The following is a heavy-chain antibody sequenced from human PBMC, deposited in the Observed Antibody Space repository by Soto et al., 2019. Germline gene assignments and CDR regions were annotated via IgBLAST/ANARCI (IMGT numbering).Heavy chain of an antibody. CDR1: GFTFSSYA. D-gene: IGHD5-18*01. V-gene: IGHV3-64D*06. CDR2: ISSNGGST. J-gene: IGHJ4*02. CDR3: VKDGGGIQLWSYYFDY. Sequence: GSLRLSCSASGFTFSSYAMHWVRQAPGKGLEYVSAISSNGGSTYYADSVKGRFTISRDNSKNTLYLQMSSLRAEDTAVYYCVKDGGGIQLWSYYFDYWGQGTLVTVSS.